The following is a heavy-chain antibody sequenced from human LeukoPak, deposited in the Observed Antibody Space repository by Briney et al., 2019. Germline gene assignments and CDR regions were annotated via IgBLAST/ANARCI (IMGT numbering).Heavy chain of an antibody. CDR2: INPNSGGT. Sequence: ASVKVSCKASGYPFTGYYIHWVRQAPGQGLEWMGRINPNSGGTNYAQKFQGRVTMTRDTSITTAYMELSRLTSDDTAVYYCARVVGATLRFDYWGQGTLVTVSS. D-gene: IGHD1-26*01. J-gene: IGHJ4*02. CDR1: GYPFTGYY. V-gene: IGHV1-2*06. CDR3: ARVVGATLRFDY.